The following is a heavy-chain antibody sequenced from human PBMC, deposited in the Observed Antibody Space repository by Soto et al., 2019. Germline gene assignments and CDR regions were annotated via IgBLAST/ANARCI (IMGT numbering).Heavy chain of an antibody. J-gene: IGHJ6*02. CDR1: GDSVSSDSAA. CDR2: TYYRSEWYN. Sequence: PSQTLSLTCAISGDSVSSDSAAWNWIRQSPSRGLEWLGRTYYRSEWYNDYAVSMKSRIVITPDTSKNQFSLQLNSVTPEDTAVYLCARDYYYGMDVWGQGTTVTVSS. V-gene: IGHV6-1*01. CDR3: ARDYYYGMDV.